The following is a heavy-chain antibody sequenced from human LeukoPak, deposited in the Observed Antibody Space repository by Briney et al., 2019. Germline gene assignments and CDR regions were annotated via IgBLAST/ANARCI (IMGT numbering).Heavy chain of an antibody. Sequence: ASVKVSCKASGYTFTGYYMHWVRQAPGQGLEWMGWINPNSGGTNYAQKFQGRVTMTRDTSISTAYMELSRLRSDDTAVYYCASLGAYDSSGRNWFDPRGQGTLVTVSS. J-gene: IGHJ5*02. V-gene: IGHV1-2*02. D-gene: IGHD3-22*01. CDR3: ASLGAYDSSGRNWFDP. CDR1: GYTFTGYY. CDR2: INPNSGGT.